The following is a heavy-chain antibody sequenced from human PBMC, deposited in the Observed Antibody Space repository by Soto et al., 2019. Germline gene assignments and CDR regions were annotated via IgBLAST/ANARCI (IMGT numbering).Heavy chain of an antibody. J-gene: IGHJ6*02. CDR1: GYRFTSYW. CDR3: ARPGLYCSGGSCYPSYGLDV. CDR2: IYPGDSDT. V-gene: IGHV5-51*01. D-gene: IGHD2-15*01. Sequence: PGESLKISCKGSGYRFTSYWIGWVRQMPGKGLEWMGIIYPGDSDTRYSPSFQGQVTISADKSISTAYLQWSSLKASDTAMYYCARPGLYCSGGSCYPSYGLDVWGQGTTVTVSS.